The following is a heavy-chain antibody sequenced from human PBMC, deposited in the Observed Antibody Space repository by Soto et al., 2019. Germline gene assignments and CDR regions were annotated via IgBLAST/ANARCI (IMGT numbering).Heavy chain of an antibody. CDR3: ARGLIRLALRGENGGFDP. J-gene: IGHJ5*02. V-gene: IGHV3-33*01. CDR1: GFTFSSYG. Sequence: QVQLVESGGGVVQPGRSLRLSCAASGFTFSSYGMHWVRQAPGKGLEWVAVIWYDGSNKYYADFVKGRFTISRDNSKNTLYLQMNSLIAADTAVYYCARGLIRLALRGENGGFDPWGQGTLVTVSS. CDR2: IWYDGSNK. D-gene: IGHD1-7*01.